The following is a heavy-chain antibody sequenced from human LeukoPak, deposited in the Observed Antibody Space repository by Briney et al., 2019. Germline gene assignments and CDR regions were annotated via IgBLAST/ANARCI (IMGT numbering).Heavy chain of an antibody. J-gene: IGHJ6*03. CDR2: IYTSGST. Sequence: PSETLSLTCTVSGGSISSYYWSWIRQPAGKGLERIGRIYTSGSTNYNPSLKSRVTMSVDTSKNQFSLKLSSVTAADTAVYYCARDPQDERGYSGDYYYYYMDVWGKGTTVTVSS. CDR3: ARDPQDERGYSGDYYYYYMDV. D-gene: IGHD5-12*01. V-gene: IGHV4-4*07. CDR1: GGSISSYY.